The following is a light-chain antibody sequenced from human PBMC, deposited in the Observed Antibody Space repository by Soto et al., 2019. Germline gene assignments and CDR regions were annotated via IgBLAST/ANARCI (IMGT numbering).Light chain of an antibody. CDR3: QQYGSSPRT. V-gene: IGKV3-20*01. J-gene: IGKJ1*01. Sequence: EIVLTQSPGTLSLSPGERATLSCRASQSVSSSYLAWYQQKPGQAPRLLIYGASSRATGIPDRFSGSGSGTDFPLTISRLAPDNFAVYYCQQYGSSPRTFGQGTKMEIK. CDR1: QSVSSSY. CDR2: GAS.